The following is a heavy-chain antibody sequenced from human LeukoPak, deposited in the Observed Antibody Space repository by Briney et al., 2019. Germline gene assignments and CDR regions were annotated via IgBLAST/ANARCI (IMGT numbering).Heavy chain of an antibody. V-gene: IGHV1-18*01. D-gene: IGHD3-10*01. J-gene: IGHJ4*02. CDR2: ISAYNGNT. CDR3: ARERITMFRGYFDY. Sequence: GASVKVSCKASGYTFISYGISWVRQAPGQGLEWMGWISAYNGNTNYAQNVQGRVNMTTDTSTRTAYMELRSLRSDDTAVYYCARERITMFRGYFDYWGQGTLVTVSS. CDR1: GYTFISYG.